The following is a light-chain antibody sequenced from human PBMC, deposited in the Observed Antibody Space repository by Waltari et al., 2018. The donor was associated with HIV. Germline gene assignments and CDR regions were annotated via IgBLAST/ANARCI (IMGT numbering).Light chain of an antibody. J-gene: IGKJ1*01. Sequence: IVLTQSPGILSLSPGERATLSCRASQSVSSSYLAWYQQKPGQAPRLLIYDASTRATGIPDRFSGSGSGTDFTLTINRLEPEDFAVYYCHQYGSSPRAFGPGTKVEIK. CDR2: DAS. CDR1: QSVSSSY. V-gene: IGKV3-20*01. CDR3: HQYGSSPRA.